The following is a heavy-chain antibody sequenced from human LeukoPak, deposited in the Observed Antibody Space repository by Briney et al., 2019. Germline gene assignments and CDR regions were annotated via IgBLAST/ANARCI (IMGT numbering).Heavy chain of an antibody. D-gene: IGHD4-17*01. CDR1: GTSFSSYY. Sequence: PSETLSLTCAVSGTSFSSYYWSWIRQPPGKGLEWIGEVNHSGYTNDNPSLKSRVTISVDTSKNQFSLRLRSVTAADTAVYFCAGMTTGHDFWGQGTLVTVSS. V-gene: IGHV4-34*01. J-gene: IGHJ4*02. CDR3: AGMTTGHDF. CDR2: VNHSGYT.